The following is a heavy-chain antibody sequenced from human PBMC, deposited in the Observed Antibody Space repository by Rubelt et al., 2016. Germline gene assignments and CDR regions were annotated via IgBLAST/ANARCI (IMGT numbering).Heavy chain of an antibody. D-gene: IGHD4-23*01. J-gene: IGHJ5*02. Sequence: EVQLVQSGAEVKKPGESLRISCKGSGYSFTSYWISWVRQMPGKGLEWMGRIDPSDSYTNYSPSFEGHAAIAADKSISTAYLQWSSLKASDTAMYYCARHAGDGGNSEDWFDPWGQGTLVTVSS. CDR2: IDPSDSYT. CDR3: ARHAGDGGNSEDWFDP. V-gene: IGHV5-10-1*01. CDR1: GYSFTSYW.